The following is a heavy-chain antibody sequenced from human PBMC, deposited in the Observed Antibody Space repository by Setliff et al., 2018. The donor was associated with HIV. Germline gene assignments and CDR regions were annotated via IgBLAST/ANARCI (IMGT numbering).Heavy chain of an antibody. J-gene: IGHJ3*02. V-gene: IGHV1-2*02. CDR2: INPNSGGT. Sequence: ASVKVSCKASGYSLSTYAISWVRQAPGQGLEWMGWINPNSGGTNYAQKFQGRVTMTRDTSISAAYMELSRLRSDDTAVYYCARVDCSSTRCYAFDIWGQGTMVTV. CDR1: GYSLSTYA. D-gene: IGHD2-2*01. CDR3: ARVDCSSTRCYAFDI.